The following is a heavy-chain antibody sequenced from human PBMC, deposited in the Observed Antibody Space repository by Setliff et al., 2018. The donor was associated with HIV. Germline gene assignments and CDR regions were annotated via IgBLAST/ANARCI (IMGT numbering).Heavy chain of an antibody. Sequence: SETLSLTCAVSGYSISIGYYWGWLRQPPGKGLEWIGNSYHSGSTYYNPSLKSRVTISSDNAKNSLNLQMNSLRAEDTAVYYCARGSGYDKGAYHYYYGMDVWGQGTTVTVSS. CDR2: SYHSGST. CDR3: ARGSGYDKGAYHYYYGMDV. J-gene: IGHJ6*02. CDR1: GYSISIGYY. V-gene: IGHV4-38-2*01. D-gene: IGHD5-12*01.